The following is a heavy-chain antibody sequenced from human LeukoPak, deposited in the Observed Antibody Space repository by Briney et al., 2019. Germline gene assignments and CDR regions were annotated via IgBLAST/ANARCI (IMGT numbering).Heavy chain of an antibody. V-gene: IGHV3-23*01. Sequence: GGSLRLSCAASGFTFTNYAMSWVRQAPGKGLEWVSTISDSGGTTYYADSVKGRFTISRDNSKNTLYLQMNSLRAEDTAVYYCAKDLGVIWNSYYTCDYWGQGTLVTVSS. CDR3: AKDLGVIWNSYYTCDY. J-gene: IGHJ4*02. D-gene: IGHD3-3*01. CDR2: ISDSGGTT. CDR1: GFTFTNYA.